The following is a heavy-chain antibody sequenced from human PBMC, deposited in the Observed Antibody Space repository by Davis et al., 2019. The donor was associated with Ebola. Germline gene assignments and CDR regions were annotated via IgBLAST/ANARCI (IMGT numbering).Heavy chain of an antibody. V-gene: IGHV3-30*02. CDR1: GFTFSSYG. CDR2: IRYDGSNK. CDR3: AKGLSIQLWLIGFDY. J-gene: IGHJ4*02. Sequence: GESLKISCAASGFTFSSYGMPWVRPVPGKGLEWVAFIRYDGSNKYYADSVKGRFTISRDNAKNSLYLQMNRLRAEDTALYYCAKGLSIQLWLIGFDYWGQGTLVTVSS. D-gene: IGHD5-18*01.